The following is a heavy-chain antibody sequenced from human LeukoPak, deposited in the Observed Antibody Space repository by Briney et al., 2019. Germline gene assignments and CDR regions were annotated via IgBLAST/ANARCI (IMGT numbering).Heavy chain of an antibody. V-gene: IGHV1-46*01. Sequence: ASVKVSCKVSGYTFTSYYMHWVRQAPGQGLEWMGIINPSGGSTSYAQKFQGRVTMTRDTSTSTVYMELSSLRSEDTAVYYCARERGTYYDSSGYSFDYWGQGTLVTVSS. CDR3: ARERGTYYDSSGYSFDY. CDR2: INPSGGST. J-gene: IGHJ4*02. CDR1: GYTFTSYY. D-gene: IGHD3-22*01.